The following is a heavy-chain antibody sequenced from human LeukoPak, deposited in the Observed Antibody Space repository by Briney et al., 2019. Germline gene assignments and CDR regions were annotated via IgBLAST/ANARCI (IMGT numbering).Heavy chain of an antibody. V-gene: IGHV3-66*04. CDR3: ARHSETYWTFDY. CDR2: VYSGGTT. Sequence: GGSLRLSCAASGFTFSLYSMNWVRQAPGKGLEWVSVVYSGGTTYYADSVKGRFTISRDNSKNTLFLQMNSLRAEDTAVYYCARHSETYWTFDYWGQGTLVTVSS. D-gene: IGHD1-1*01. J-gene: IGHJ4*02. CDR1: GFTFSLYS.